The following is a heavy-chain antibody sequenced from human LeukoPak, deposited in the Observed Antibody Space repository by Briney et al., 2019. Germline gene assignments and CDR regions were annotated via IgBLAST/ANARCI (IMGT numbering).Heavy chain of an antibody. D-gene: IGHD3-10*01. CDR1: GFTFSSYW. J-gene: IGHJ4*02. CDR2: IKEDGSEK. CDR3: VRGGSPVWFGELWAEFDY. V-gene: IGHV3-7*01. Sequence: GGSLRLSCAASGFTFSSYWVSWVRQAPGKGLEWVANIKEDGSEKNYVDSVKGRFTISRDNAKNSLFLQMNSLRADDTAMYYCVRGGSPVWFGELWAEFDYWGQGTLVTVSS.